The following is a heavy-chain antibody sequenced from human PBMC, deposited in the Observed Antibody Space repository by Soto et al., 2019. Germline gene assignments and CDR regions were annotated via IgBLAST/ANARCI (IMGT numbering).Heavy chain of an antibody. CDR1: GYTFTGYY. J-gene: IGHJ4*02. Sequence: ASVKVSCKASGYTFTGYYMHWVRQAPGQGLEWMGWINPNSGGTNYAQKFQGWVTMTRETSISTAYMELSRLRSDDTAVYYCARADYGENFDYWGQGTLVTVSS. CDR2: INPNSGGT. V-gene: IGHV1-2*04. D-gene: IGHD4-17*01. CDR3: ARADYGENFDY.